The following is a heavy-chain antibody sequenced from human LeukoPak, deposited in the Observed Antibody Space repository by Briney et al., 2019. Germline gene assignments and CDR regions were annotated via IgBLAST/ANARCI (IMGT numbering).Heavy chain of an antibody. J-gene: IGHJ6*04. D-gene: IGHD3-3*02. V-gene: IGHV3-20*04. CDR1: GFTFSSYE. CDR2: INWNGGST. CDR3: ARRFAAQLAFVDV. Sequence: GGSLRLSCAASGFTFSSYEMNWVRQAPGKGLEWVSGINWNGGSTGYADSVKGRFTISRDNAKNSLYLQMNSLRAEDTALYYCARRFAAQLAFVDVWGKGTTVTISS.